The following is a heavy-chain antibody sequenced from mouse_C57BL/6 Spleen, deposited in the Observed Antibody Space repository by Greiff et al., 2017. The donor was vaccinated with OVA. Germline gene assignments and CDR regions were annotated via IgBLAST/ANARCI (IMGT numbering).Heavy chain of an antibody. D-gene: IGHD1-1*01. CDR3: TGGVVVPGAMDY. J-gene: IGHJ4*01. CDR2: IDPETGGT. CDR1: GYTFTDYE. V-gene: IGHV1-15*01. Sequence: QVHVKQSGAELVRPGASVTLSCKASGYTFTDYEMHWVKQTPVHGLEWIGAIDPETGGTAYNQKFKGKAILTADKSSSTAYMELRSLTSEDSAVYYCTGGVVVPGAMDYWGQGTSVTVSS.